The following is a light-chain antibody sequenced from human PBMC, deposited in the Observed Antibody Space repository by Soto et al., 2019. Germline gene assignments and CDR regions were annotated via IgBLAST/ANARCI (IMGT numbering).Light chain of an antibody. CDR3: QQSYSTTWK. CDR1: QSISSY. Sequence: DIQMTQSPSSLSASVGDRVTITCRASQSISSYLNWYQQKPGKAPKLLIYAASSLQSGVPSRFSGSGSGTDFTLTISSLQPEDVATYYCQQSYSTTWKFGQGTK. CDR2: AAS. J-gene: IGKJ1*01. V-gene: IGKV1-39*01.